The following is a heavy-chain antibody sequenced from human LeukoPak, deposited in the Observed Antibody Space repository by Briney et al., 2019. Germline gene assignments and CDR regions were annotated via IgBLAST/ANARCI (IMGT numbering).Heavy chain of an antibody. CDR3: ARDGGGSHKYYYYYMDV. CDR2: IIPIFGTA. J-gene: IGHJ6*03. V-gene: IGHV1-69*05. CDR1: GGTFSSYA. Sequence: ASVKVSCKASGGTFSSYAISWVRQAPGQGLEWTGGIIPIFGTANYAQKFQGRVTITTDESTSTAYMELSSLRSEDTAVYYCARDGGGSHKYYYYYMDVWGKGTTVTVSS. D-gene: IGHD1-26*01.